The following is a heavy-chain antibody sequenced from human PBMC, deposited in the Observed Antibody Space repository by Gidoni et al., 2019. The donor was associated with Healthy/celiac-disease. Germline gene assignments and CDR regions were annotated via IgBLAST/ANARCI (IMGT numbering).Heavy chain of an antibody. CDR2: IYYSGST. J-gene: IGHJ5*02. CDR1: GGSISSYY. V-gene: IGHV4-59*01. D-gene: IGHD6-13*01. Sequence: QVQLQESGPGLVKHSETLSLTCTVSGGSISSYYWSWIRQPPGKGLEWIGDIYYSGSTNYNPSLKSRVTISVDTSKTPFSLKLSSVTAADTAVYYCAREGLIAAAGTGWFDPWGQGTLVTVSS. CDR3: AREGLIAAAGTGWFDP.